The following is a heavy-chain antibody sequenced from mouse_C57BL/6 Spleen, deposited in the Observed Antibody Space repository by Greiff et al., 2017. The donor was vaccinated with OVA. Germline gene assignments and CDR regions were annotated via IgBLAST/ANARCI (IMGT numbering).Heavy chain of an antibody. CDR1: GYTFTDYY. CDR3: ARDYGSSYVSYAMDY. V-gene: IGHV1-75*01. Sequence: VQLQQSGPELVKPGASVKISCKASGYTFTDYYINWVKQRPGQGLEWIGWIFPGSGSTYYNEKFKGKATLTVDKSSSTAYMLLSSLTSEDSAVYFCARDYGSSYVSYAMDYWGQGTSVTVSS. CDR2: IFPGSGST. J-gene: IGHJ4*01. D-gene: IGHD1-1*01.